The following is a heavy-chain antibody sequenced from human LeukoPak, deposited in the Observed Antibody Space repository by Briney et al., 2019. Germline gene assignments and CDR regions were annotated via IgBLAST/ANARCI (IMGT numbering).Heavy chain of an antibody. D-gene: IGHD2-15*01. J-gene: IGHJ4*02. V-gene: IGHV1-46*01. CDR2: INPSGGST. Sequence: ASVKVSCKASGYTFTSYYMHWVRQAPGQGLEWMGIINPSGGSTSYAQKFQGRVTMTRDTSTSTVYMELSSLRSEDTAVYYCARDDLRRYCSGGSCYPFDYWGQGTLVTVSS. CDR3: ARDDLRRYCSGGSCYPFDY. CDR1: GYTFTSYY.